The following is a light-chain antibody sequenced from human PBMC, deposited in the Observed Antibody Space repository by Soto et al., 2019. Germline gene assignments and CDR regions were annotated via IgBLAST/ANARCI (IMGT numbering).Light chain of an antibody. CDR3: LLPYSTAKV. CDR1: TGTVTSGHY. V-gene: IGLV7-46*01. J-gene: IGLJ3*02. CDR2: HTS. Sequence: QAVVTQEPSLTVSPGGTVTLTCGSSTGTVTSGHYPYWFQQKPGQAPRTLIYHTSNKHSWTPARFSGSLLGGKAALTLSGAQPEDEADYYCLLPYSTAKVFGGGTKVTVL.